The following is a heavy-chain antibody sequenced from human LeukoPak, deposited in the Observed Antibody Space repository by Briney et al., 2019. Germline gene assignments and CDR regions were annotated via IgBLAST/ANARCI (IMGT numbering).Heavy chain of an antibody. D-gene: IGHD3-22*01. CDR2: INWKGGST. J-gene: IGHJ4*02. CDR1: GLTFDDYG. CDR3: ARDGGYYYDSSGYVGY. Sequence: GGSLRLSCAASGLTFDDYGMSWVRQAPGEGLEWVSGINWKGGSTGYADSVKGRFTISRDNAKNSQYLQMNSLRAEDTALYYCARDGGYYYDSSGYVGYWGQGTLVTVSS. V-gene: IGHV3-20*04.